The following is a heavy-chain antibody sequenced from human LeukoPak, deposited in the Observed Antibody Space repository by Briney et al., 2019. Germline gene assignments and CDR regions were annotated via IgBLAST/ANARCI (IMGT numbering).Heavy chain of an antibody. D-gene: IGHD2-15*01. V-gene: IGHV3-7*01. CDR3: ASLGYCSGGSCFYGMDV. CDR1: GFTFNTYA. J-gene: IGHJ6*02. Sequence: GGSLRLSCAASGFTFNTYAMNWVRQAPGKGLEWVANIKQDGSEEYYVDSVKGRFTISRDNAKNSLYLQMNSLRAEDTAVFYCASLGYCSGGSCFYGMDVWGQGTTVIVSS. CDR2: IKQDGSEE.